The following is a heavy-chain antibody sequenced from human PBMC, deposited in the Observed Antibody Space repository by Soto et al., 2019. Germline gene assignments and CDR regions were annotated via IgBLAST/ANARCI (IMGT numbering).Heavy chain of an antibody. CDR1: GFTFSSCS. V-gene: IGHV3-48*02. CDR3: AKYCSSDVCFDY. Sequence: VQLVESGGGLVQPGGSLRLSCASSGFTFSSCSINWVRQAPGKGLEWASFIRGSGDTKYYADSVKGRFTISRDNAKNSLYLQMSSLRDEDTAVYYCAKYCSSDVCFDYCGQGTLDTVS. CDR2: IRGSGDTK. J-gene: IGHJ4*02. D-gene: IGHD2-8*01.